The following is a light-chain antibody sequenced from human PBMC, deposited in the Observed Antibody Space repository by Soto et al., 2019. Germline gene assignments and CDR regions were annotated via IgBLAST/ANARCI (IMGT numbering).Light chain of an antibody. Sequence: QSALTQPPSASGSPGQSVTISCTGSNTDIGGHKYVSWYQHHPGKAPKLIIYEVRERPSGVPGRFSGSKSGNAASLTVSGLQADDEATYYCSSYTGTNNFVLFGGGTKVTVL. V-gene: IGLV2-8*01. CDR3: SSYTGTNNFVL. J-gene: IGLJ2*01. CDR2: EVR. CDR1: NTDIGGHKY.